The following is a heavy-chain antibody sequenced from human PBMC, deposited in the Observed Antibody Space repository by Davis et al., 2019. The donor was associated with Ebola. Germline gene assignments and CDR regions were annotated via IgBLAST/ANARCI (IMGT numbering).Heavy chain of an antibody. V-gene: IGHV7-4-1*02. CDR3: TRVRVVVSCLVCGRWFYP. CDR2: INPNTGNP. J-gene: IGHJ5*02. Sequence: ASVKVSCKASGYTFTNYYIHWVRQAPGQGLEWMGSINPNTGNPTYAQGFTGRFVFSLDTSASTAYLQISSLRPEDTAVYYCTRVRVVVSCLVCGRWFYPWGQGTLVTVSS. D-gene: IGHD2-15*01. CDR1: GYTFTNYY.